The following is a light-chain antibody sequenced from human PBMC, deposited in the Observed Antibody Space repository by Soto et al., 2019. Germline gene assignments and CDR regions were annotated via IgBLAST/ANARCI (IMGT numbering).Light chain of an antibody. CDR1: QSISSW. CDR3: QQYNSYWT. CDR2: QAS. V-gene: IGKV1-5*03. J-gene: IGKJ1*01. Sequence: DIQMTQSPSTLSAFVGDTVTITCRASQSISSWLAWYQQKPGKAPKLLMYQASILESGVPSRFSGSGSGTEFTLTISSLQPDDFATYYCQQYNSYWTFGQGTKVEIK.